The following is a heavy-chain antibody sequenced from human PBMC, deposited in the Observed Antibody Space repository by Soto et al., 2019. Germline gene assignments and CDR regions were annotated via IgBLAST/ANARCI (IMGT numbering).Heavy chain of an antibody. J-gene: IGHJ4*02. Sequence: VHLVESGGGLVQPGGSLRLSCAASGFTFDDYAMHWVRQAPGKGLEWVSSIYWNSGTIDYADSVKGRFTISRGNAKNSLYLQMNSLRPEDTAFYYCAIDNSLTTSYFAQWGQGTLVSVSS. CDR1: GFTFDDYA. CDR3: AIDNSLTTSYFAQ. CDR2: IYWNSGTI. V-gene: IGHV3-9*01. D-gene: IGHD1-1*01.